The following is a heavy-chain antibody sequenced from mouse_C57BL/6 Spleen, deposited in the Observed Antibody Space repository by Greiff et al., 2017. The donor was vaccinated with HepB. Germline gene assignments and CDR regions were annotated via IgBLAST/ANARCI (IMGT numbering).Heavy chain of an antibody. V-gene: IGHV3-6*01. J-gene: IGHJ3*01. Sequence: EVKLVESGPGLVKPSQSLSLTCSVTGYSITSGYYWNWIRQFPGNKLEWMGYISYDGSNNYNPSLKNRISITRDTSKNQFFLKLNSVTTEDTATYYCAREDWDDFAYWGQGTLVTVSA. CDR1: GYSITSGYY. CDR3: AREDWDDFAY. D-gene: IGHD4-1*01. CDR2: ISYDGSN.